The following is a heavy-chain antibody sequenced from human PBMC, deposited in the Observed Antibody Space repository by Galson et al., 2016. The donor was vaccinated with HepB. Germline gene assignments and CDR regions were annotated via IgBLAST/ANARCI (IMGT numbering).Heavy chain of an antibody. CDR1: GGSISSSHW. D-gene: IGHD1-1*01. CDR3: ARSPGVQLWSEGYFEN. J-gene: IGHJ4*02. V-gene: IGHV4-4*02. CDR2: IFHTGST. Sequence: ETLSLTCAVSGGSISSSHWWTWVRPPPGKGLEWIGEIFHTGSTNYDPFLKRRVTISADKSKNQFSLNLRSVTAADTAVYYCARSPGVQLWSEGYFENWGQGTLVTVSS.